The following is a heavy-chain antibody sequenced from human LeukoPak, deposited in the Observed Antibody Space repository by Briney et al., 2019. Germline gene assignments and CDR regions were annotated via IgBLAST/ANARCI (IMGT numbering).Heavy chain of an antibody. CDR2: ISYDGRNK. CDR1: GFTFSSYA. Sequence: GGSLRLSCAASGFTFSSYAMSWVRQAPGKGLEWVAVISYDGRNKHYPDSVKGRFTISRDISTDTLWLQMDSLRTEDTAVYYCAKGPLRGTAAAIDYWGQGTLVTVSS. CDR3: AKGPLRGTAAAIDY. D-gene: IGHD2-2*01. V-gene: IGHV3-30*18. J-gene: IGHJ4*02.